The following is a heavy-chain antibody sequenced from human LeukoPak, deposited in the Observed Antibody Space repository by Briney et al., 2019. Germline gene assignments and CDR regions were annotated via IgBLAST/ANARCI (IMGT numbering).Heavy chain of an antibody. CDR2: INIDGSST. D-gene: IGHD2-8*01. J-gene: IGHJ4*02. CDR1: GFTFSSNW. V-gene: IGHV3-74*01. Sequence: GGSLRLSCAASGFTFSSNWMHWVRQAPGKGLVWVSRINIDGSSTSYADSVKGRFTISRDNAKNTLYLQMNNLRAEDTAVYYCSKDDCVNGICYFDKWGQGTLVTVSS. CDR3: SKDDCVNGICYFDK.